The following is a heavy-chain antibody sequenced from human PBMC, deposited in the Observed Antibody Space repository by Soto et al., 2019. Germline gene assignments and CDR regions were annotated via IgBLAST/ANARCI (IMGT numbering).Heavy chain of an antibody. Sequence: GGSLRLSCAASGFTFSSYAMSWVRQAPGKGLEWVSAISGSGGSTYYADSGKGRFIISRDNSKNTLYLQMNSLRAEDTAVYYCAKDQDIAAAVDWFDPWGQGTLVTVSS. CDR1: GFTFSSYA. CDR2: ISGSGGST. J-gene: IGHJ5*02. V-gene: IGHV3-23*01. D-gene: IGHD6-13*01. CDR3: AKDQDIAAAVDWFDP.